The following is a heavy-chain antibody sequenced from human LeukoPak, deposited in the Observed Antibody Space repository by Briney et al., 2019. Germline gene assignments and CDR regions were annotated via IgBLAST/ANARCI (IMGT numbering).Heavy chain of an antibody. Sequence: SETLSLTCTVSGGSISSYYWSWIRQPPGKGLEWIGYIYYSGTTNYNPSLKSRVTISVDTSKNQFSLKLSSVTAADTAVYYCARVTSGYCSSTSCPPYHYYGMDVWGQGTTVTVSS. V-gene: IGHV4-59*01. J-gene: IGHJ6*02. CDR1: GGSISSYY. CDR3: ARVTSGYCSSTSCPPYHYYGMDV. CDR2: IYYSGTT. D-gene: IGHD2-2*01.